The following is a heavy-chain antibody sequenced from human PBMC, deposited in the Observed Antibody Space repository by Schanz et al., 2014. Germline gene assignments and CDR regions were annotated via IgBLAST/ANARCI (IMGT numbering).Heavy chain of an antibody. V-gene: IGHV3-7*01. Sequence: EVQLVESGGGLVQPGGSLRLSCAASTFTFSSDWMSWVRQAPGKGLEWVANIKRDGSEKNYLDSVKGRFTISRDNAKNSLFLQMNSLRAEDTAVYYCVRDSFFAFDYWGQGTLVTVSS. CDR3: VRDSFFAFDY. CDR2: IKRDGSEK. D-gene: IGHD3-3*01. J-gene: IGHJ4*02. CDR1: TFTFSSDW.